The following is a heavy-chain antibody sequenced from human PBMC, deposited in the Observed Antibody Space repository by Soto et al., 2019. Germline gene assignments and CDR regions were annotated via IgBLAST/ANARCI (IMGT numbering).Heavy chain of an antibody. J-gene: IGHJ4*02. CDR2: INSDGSST. CDR1: GFTFSSYW. Sequence: HPWGSLRLSCAASGFTFSSYWMHWVRQAPGKGLVWVSRINSDGSSTSYADSVKGRFTISRDNAKNTLYLQMNSLRAEDTAVYYCAVAVAGPTAIGYWGQGTLVTVSS. CDR3: AVAVAGPTAIGY. V-gene: IGHV3-74*01. D-gene: IGHD6-19*01.